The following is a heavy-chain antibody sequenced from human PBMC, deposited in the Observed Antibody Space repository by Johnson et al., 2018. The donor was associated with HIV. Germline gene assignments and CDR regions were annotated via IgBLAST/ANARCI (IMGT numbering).Heavy chain of an antibody. J-gene: IGHJ3*02. D-gene: IGHD6-13*01. V-gene: IGHV3-7*05. Sequence: VQLVESGGGVVQPGRSLRLSCAASGFSFSNYWMTWVRQATGKGLEWVANIKQDGSEKYYVDSVKDRLTISRDNGKNTLYLQMNSLRAEDTAVYYCARDSSSWYPPEDAFDIWGQGTMVTVSS. CDR3: ARDSSSWYPPEDAFDI. CDR1: GFSFSNYW. CDR2: IKQDGSEK.